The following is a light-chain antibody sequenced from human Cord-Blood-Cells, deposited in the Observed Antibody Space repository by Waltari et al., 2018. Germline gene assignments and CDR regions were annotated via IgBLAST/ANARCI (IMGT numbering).Light chain of an antibody. CDR3: SSDTSSSTV. CDR1: SSDVGGYNY. V-gene: IGLV2-14*01. J-gene: IGLJ2*01. Sequence: QSALTQPASVSGSPGQSITISCTGTSSDVGGYNYVTWYPQPSGKAPKLVIYDVSNRPSGVYNCCSGSKSGNTASLTISGLQAEDEADYYCSSDTSSSTVFGGGTKLTVL. CDR2: DVS.